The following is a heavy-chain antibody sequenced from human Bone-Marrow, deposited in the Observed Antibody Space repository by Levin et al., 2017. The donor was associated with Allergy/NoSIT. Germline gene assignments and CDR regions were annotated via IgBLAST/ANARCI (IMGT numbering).Heavy chain of an antibody. J-gene: IGHJ4*02. Sequence: GGSLRLSCAASGFTFSSYAMHWVRQAPGKGLEWVAVISYDGSNKYYADSVKGRFTISRDNSKNTLYLQMNSLRAEDTAVYYCARDKAGYSSSWYEYYFDYWGQGTLVTVSS. CDR3: ARDKAGYSSSWYEYYFDY. CDR2: ISYDGSNK. D-gene: IGHD6-13*01. V-gene: IGHV3-30-3*01. CDR1: GFTFSSYA.